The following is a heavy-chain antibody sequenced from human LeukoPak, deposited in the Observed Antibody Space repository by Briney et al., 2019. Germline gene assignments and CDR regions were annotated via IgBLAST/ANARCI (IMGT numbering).Heavy chain of an antibody. CDR1: GSTFTSYD. J-gene: IGHJ3*02. Sequence: ASVKLSCKASGSTFTSYDINWVRQATGQGLERMGWMNPNSGNTGYAQKFQGRVTMTRNTSISTAYMELSSLRSEDTAVYYCARPSTGDRVSAFDIWGQGTMVTVSS. CDR3: ARPSTGDRVSAFDI. D-gene: IGHD7-27*01. CDR2: MNPNSGNT. V-gene: IGHV1-8*01.